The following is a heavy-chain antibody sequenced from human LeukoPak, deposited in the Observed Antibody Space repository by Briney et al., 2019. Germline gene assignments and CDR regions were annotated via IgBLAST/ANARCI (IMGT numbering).Heavy chain of an antibody. CDR1: GGSFSGYY. CDR3: ARGFDYVWGSHRALGY. V-gene: IGHV4-34*01. Sequence: SETLSLTCAVYGGSFSGYYWSWIRQPPGKGLEWIGEINHSGSTNYNPSLKSRVTISVDTSKNQFSLRLSSVTAADTAVYYCARGFDYVWGSHRALGYWGQGTLVTVSS. D-gene: IGHD3-16*02. CDR2: INHSGST. J-gene: IGHJ4*02.